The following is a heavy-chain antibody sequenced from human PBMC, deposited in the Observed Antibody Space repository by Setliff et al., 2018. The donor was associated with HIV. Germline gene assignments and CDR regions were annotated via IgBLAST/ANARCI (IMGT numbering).Heavy chain of an antibody. J-gene: IGHJ3*02. CDR2: INPNSGDT. CDR1: GYTFTGYY. Sequence: GASVKVSCKASGYTFTGYYINWVRRAPGQGLEWMGRINPNSGDTNYTQSFQGRVTMTRDRSINTAYLGLSSLKSDDTAVYYCARDKDDFDIWGQGTMVTVSS. V-gene: IGHV1-2*06. CDR3: ARDKDDFDI. D-gene: IGHD2-15*01.